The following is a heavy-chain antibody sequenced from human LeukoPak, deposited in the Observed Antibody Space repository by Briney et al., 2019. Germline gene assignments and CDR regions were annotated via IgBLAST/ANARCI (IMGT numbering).Heavy chain of an antibody. CDR1: GGSFSGYY. D-gene: IGHD3-10*01. CDR3: ARCLRFGAGFDY. CDR2: ITHSGST. Sequence: SETLSLTCAVYGGSFSGYYWSWIRQSPGKGLEWIGEITHSGSTNYNPALKSRVTISVDTPKNQFSLKLSSVTAADTAVYYCARCLRFGAGFDYWGQGTLVTVSS. J-gene: IGHJ4*02. V-gene: IGHV4-34*01.